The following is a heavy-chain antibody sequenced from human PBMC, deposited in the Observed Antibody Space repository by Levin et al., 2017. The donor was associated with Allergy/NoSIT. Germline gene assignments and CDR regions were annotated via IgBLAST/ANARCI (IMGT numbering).Heavy chain of an antibody. J-gene: IGHJ5*02. CDR3: ARVIAGCSGTSCYLDP. V-gene: IGHV4-4*02. Sequence: SETLSLTCTVSGGSTSSSSWWNWVRQSPGKGLEWIGEIFHSGYTNYNPSLKSRVTISVDQSKNQFSLKLTSVTAADTAVYYCARVIAGCSGTSCYLDPWGQGTLVTVSS. CDR1: GGSTSSSSW. D-gene: IGHD2-2*01. CDR2: IFHSGYT.